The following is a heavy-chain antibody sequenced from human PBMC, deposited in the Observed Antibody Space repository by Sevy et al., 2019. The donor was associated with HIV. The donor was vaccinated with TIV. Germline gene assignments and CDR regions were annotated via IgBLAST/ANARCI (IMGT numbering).Heavy chain of an antibody. CDR1: GFTFSSYS. Sequence: GGSLRLSCAASGFTFSSYSMNWVRQAPGKGLEWVSSISSSSSYIYYADSVKGRFTISRDNAKNSLYLQMNSLGAEDTAVYYCARDWSYYDSSGYYPMCFDFWGQGTLVTVSS. V-gene: IGHV3-21*01. CDR2: ISSSSSYI. CDR3: ARDWSYYDSSGYYPMCFDF. J-gene: IGHJ4*02. D-gene: IGHD3-22*01.